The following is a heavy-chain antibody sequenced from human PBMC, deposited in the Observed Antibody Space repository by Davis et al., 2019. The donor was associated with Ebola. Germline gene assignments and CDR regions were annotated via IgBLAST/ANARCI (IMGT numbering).Heavy chain of an antibody. Sequence: MPSETLSLTCTVSGGSISSSSYFWGWIRQPPGKGLEWIANVYYTGTTYYNPSLKSRVTISVDMSKNQVSLNLISVTAADTAVYYCARHGRAAGMSWFDPWGQGALVTVSS. CDR2: VYYTGTT. D-gene: IGHD6-13*01. CDR3: ARHGRAAGMSWFDP. J-gene: IGHJ5*02. CDR1: GGSISSSSYF. V-gene: IGHV4-39*01.